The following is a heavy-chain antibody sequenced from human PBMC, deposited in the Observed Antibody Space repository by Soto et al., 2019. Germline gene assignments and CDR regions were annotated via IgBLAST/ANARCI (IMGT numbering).Heavy chain of an antibody. V-gene: IGHV4-59*08. CDR1: GGSISSYY. CDR2: IYYSGST. J-gene: IGHJ3*02. Sequence: QVQLQESGPGLVKPSETLSLTCTVSGGSISSYYWSWIRQPPGKGLEWIGYIYYSGSTNYNPSLMSRVTISVDTSKNQFSLKLSSVTAADTAVYYCARHRYSSSWYGAFDIWGQGTMVTVSS. D-gene: IGHD6-13*01. CDR3: ARHRYSSSWYGAFDI.